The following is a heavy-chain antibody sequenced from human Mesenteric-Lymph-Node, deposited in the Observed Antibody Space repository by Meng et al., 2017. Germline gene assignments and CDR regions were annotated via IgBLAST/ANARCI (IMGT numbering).Heavy chain of an antibody. CDR2: IIPIFGTA. CDR3: ARGQPTHWYFDL. CDR1: GGTFSSYA. Sequence: VQLVQSGAGVKKPGRAVKGSCKASGGTFSSYAISWVRQAPGQGLEWMGGIIPIFGTANYAQKFQGRVTITADKSTSTAYMELSSLRSEDTAVYYCARGQPTHWYFDLWGRGTLVTVSS. D-gene: IGHD2-15*01. J-gene: IGHJ2*01. V-gene: IGHV1-69*06.